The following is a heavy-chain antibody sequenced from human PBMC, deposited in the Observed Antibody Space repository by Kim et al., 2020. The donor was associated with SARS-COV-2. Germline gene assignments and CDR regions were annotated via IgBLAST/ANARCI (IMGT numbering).Heavy chain of an antibody. D-gene: IGHD3-22*01. V-gene: IGHV4-39*01. CDR2: IYYSGST. CDR3: ASYHSSGYRDY. Sequence: SETLSRTCTVSGGSISSSSYYWGWIRQPPGKGLEWIGSIYYSGSTYYNPSLKSRVTISVDTSKNQFSLKLSSVTAADTAVYYCASYHSSGYRDYWGQGTLVTVSS. J-gene: IGHJ4*02. CDR1: GGSISSSSYY.